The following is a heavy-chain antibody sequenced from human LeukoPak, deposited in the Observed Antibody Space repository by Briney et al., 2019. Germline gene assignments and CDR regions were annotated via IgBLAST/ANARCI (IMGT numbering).Heavy chain of an antibody. J-gene: IGHJ5*02. CDR2: IITIFGTA. Sequence: AASVKVSCKASGGTFSSYAISWVRQAPGQGLEWMGGIITIFGTANYAQKFQGRVTITTDESTSTAYMELSSLRSEDTAVYYCAREICGMTCTSQDWFDPWGQGTLVTVSS. D-gene: IGHD3-3*01. V-gene: IGHV1-69*05. CDR3: AREICGMTCTSQDWFDP. CDR1: GGTFSSYA.